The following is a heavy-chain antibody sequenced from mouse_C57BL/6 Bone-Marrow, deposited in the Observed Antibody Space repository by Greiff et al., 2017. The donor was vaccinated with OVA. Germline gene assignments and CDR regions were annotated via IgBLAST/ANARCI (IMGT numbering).Heavy chain of an antibody. CDR1: GYTFTSYG. J-gene: IGHJ2*01. Sequence: QVQLQQSGAELARPGASVKLSCKASGYTFTSYGISWVKQRTGQGLEWIGEIYPRSGNTSYNEKFKGKATLTADKSSSTAYMALRSLTAEDSAVYCCGRARVYYGSSYDFDDWGQGTTLTVSS. CDR2: IYPRSGNT. D-gene: IGHD1-1*01. V-gene: IGHV1-81*01. CDR3: GRARVYYGSSYDFDD.